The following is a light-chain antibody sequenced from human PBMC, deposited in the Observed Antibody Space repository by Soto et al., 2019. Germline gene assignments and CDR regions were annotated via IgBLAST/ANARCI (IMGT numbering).Light chain of an antibody. CDR1: QSISSY. CDR2: AAS. CDR3: QQSYSTPPV. Sequence: DIRMTQSPSSLSASVGDRVTITCRASQSISSYLNWYQQKPGKAPKLLIYAASSLQSGVPSRFSGSGSGTDLTLTISSLQPEDFATYYCQQSYSTPPVFGPGTKVDIK. V-gene: IGKV1-39*01. J-gene: IGKJ3*01.